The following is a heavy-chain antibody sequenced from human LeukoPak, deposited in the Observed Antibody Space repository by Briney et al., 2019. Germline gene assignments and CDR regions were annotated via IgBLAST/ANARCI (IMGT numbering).Heavy chain of an antibody. CDR1: GFAFSGYW. Sequence: QTGGSLRLSCAASGFAFSGYWMSWVRQAPGKGLEWVANIRQDGSDKQYVDSVKGRFTISRDNAKNSPYLQTDSLRAEDSAVYYCVRSSRGSSPGYWGQGTLVTVSS. CDR3: VRSSRGSSPGY. V-gene: IGHV3-7*01. CDR2: IRQDGSDK. J-gene: IGHJ4*02. D-gene: IGHD3-10*01.